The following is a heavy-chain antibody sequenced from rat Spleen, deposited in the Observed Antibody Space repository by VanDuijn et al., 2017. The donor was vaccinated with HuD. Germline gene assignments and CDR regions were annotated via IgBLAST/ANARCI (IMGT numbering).Heavy chain of an antibody. J-gene: IGHJ3*01. V-gene: IGHV2S12*01. CDR2: ISSGGYT. CDR3: TRDHSYWGSYYPGGFAY. D-gene: IGHD1-12*02. Sequence: QVQLKESGPGLVQPSQTLSLTCTVSGFSLTTNGVSWVRQPPGKGLEWIAVISSGGYTYYNSALKSRLSITRDTSKSQVFLKKNSLQTEDTAIYFCTRDHSYWGSYYPGGFAYWGQGTLVTVSS. CDR1: GFSLTTNG.